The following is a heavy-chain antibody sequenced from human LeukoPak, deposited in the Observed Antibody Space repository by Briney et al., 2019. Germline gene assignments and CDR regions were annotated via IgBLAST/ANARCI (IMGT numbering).Heavy chain of an antibody. D-gene: IGHD3-3*01. CDR3: ARVNPRFWSGFPQDY. CDR1: GFTFTYYA. J-gene: IGHJ4*02. CDR2: AAYDGSNE. V-gene: IGHV3-30*04. Sequence: GRSLRLSCEASGFTFTYYAMHWVRQAPGKGLEWVAVAAYDGSNEHYADSVKGRFTISRDNSQNTLFLHMNSLRAEDSAIYYCARVNPRFWSGFPQDYWARETLVTVSS.